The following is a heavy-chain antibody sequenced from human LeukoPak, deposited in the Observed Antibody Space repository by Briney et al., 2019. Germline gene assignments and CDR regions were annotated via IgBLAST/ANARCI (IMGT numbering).Heavy chain of an antibody. V-gene: IGHV3-23*01. Sequence: GGSLRLSCAASGFTFSSYAMSWVRQAPGKGLWWVSAISGSGGSTYYADSVKGRFTISRDNSKNTLYLQMNSLRAEDTAVYYCAKGMVRGVHWIDYWGQGTLVTVSS. CDR2: ISGSGGST. D-gene: IGHD3-10*01. CDR3: AKGMVRGVHWIDY. CDR1: GFTFSSYA. J-gene: IGHJ4*02.